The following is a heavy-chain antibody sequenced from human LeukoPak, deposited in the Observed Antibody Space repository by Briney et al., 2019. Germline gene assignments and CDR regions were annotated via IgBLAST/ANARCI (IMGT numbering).Heavy chain of an antibody. CDR3: AKRVRDGYNTPIDY. J-gene: IGHJ4*02. V-gene: IGHV3-23*01. D-gene: IGHD5-24*01. CDR1: GFTVSNIY. Sequence: GGSLRLSCAASGFTVSNIYMSWVRQAPGKGLEWVSGMSGSDGQTHYADSVKGWFTISRDNSKNTVYLEMNSLRAEDTALYYCAKRVRDGYNTPIDYWGQGTLVTVSS. CDR2: MSGSDGQT.